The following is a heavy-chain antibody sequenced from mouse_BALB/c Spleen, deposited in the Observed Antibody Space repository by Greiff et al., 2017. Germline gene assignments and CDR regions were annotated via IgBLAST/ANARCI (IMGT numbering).Heavy chain of an antibody. Sequence: EVQLQQSGPELVKPGASVKISCKASGYSFTGYFMNWVKQSHGKSLEWIGRINPYNGDTFYNQKFKGKATLTVDKSSSTAHMERLSLTSEDSAVYYCGRGHYYGSSYDYYFDYWGQGTTLTVSS. CDR1: GYSFTGYF. J-gene: IGHJ2*01. CDR2: INPYNGDT. D-gene: IGHD1-1*01. V-gene: IGHV1-37*01. CDR3: GRGHYYGSSYDYYFDY.